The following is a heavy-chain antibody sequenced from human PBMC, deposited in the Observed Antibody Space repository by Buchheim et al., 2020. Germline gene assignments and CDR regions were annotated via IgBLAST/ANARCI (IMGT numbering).Heavy chain of an antibody. Sequence: QVQLVESGGGVVQPGRSLRLSCAASGFTFSSSSLHWVRQTSGRGLEWVAVISYDGSNKYYADSVKGRFTISRDNSKNTLYLQMNSLRAEDTAVYYCAVIAVAGTGGFDYWGQGTL. CDR3: AVIAVAGTGGFDY. V-gene: IGHV3-30*04. D-gene: IGHD6-19*01. CDR1: GFTFSSSS. J-gene: IGHJ4*02. CDR2: ISYDGSNK.